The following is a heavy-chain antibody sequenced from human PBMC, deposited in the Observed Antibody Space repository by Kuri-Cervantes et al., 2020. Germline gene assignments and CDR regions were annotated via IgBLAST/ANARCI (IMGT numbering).Heavy chain of an antibody. J-gene: IGHJ6*02. CDR3: ARDILKLGNPYYYYYGMDV. Sequence: GGSLRLSCVASGFTFSSYWMHWVRQAPGKGLVWVSCINSDGSTTRYADSVKGRFTISRDNSRNTLYLQMNSLRAEDTAVYYCARDILKLGNPYYYYYGMDVWGQGTTVTVSS. CDR2: INSDGSTT. CDR1: GFTFSSYW. V-gene: IGHV3-74*01. D-gene: IGHD7-27*01.